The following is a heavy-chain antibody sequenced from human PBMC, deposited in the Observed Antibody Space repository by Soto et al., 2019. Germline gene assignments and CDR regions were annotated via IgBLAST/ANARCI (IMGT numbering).Heavy chain of an antibody. CDR1: CGSISSYY. D-gene: IGHD4-4*01. CDR3: ARHVESDYSNYPQITYSNDIDV. CDR2: IYYSGST. Sequence: SETLSLTCTVSCGSISSYYCSWIRQPPGKGLEWIGYIYYSGSTNYNPSLKSRVTISVDTSKNQFSLKLSSVTAADTAVYYCARHVESDYSNYPQITYSNDIDVRCKRTTVTVS. J-gene: IGHJ6*03. V-gene: IGHV4-59*08.